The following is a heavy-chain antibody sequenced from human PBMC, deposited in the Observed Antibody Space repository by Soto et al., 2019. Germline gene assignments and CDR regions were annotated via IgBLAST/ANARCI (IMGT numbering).Heavy chain of an antibody. J-gene: IGHJ5*02. D-gene: IGHD3-3*01. V-gene: IGHV1-8*01. Sequence: ASVKVSCKASGYTFTSYDINWARQATGQGLEWMGWMNPNSGNTGYAQKFQGRVTMTRNTSISTAYMELSSLRSEDTAVYYCARGGGTYYDFWSGYYIWFDPWGQGTLVTVSS. CDR3: ARGGGTYYDFWSGYYIWFDP. CDR2: MNPNSGNT. CDR1: GYTFTSYD.